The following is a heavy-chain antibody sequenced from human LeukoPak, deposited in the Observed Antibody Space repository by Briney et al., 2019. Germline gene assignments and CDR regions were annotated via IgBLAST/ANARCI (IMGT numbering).Heavy chain of an antibody. V-gene: IGHV4-30-2*01. CDR3: SRENGAFSPFGY. CDR2: IYQSVST. D-gene: IGHD2-8*01. Sequence: PSQTLSLTCAVSGGSINSGGYSWNWIRQPPGKGLEWIGYIYQSVSTYYNPSLTSRVTMSLDRAKNLLSLNLNSVTAADTAVYYCSRENGAFSPFGYWGQGILVTV. J-gene: IGHJ4*02. CDR1: GGSINSGGYS.